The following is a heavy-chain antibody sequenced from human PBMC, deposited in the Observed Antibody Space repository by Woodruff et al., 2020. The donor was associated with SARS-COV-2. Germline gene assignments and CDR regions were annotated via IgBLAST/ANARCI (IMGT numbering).Heavy chain of an antibody. J-gene: IGHJ3*02. CDR2: GST. V-gene: IGHV4-4*02. D-gene: IGHD5-18*01. Sequence: GSTNYNPSLKSRVTISVDKSKNQFSLKLSSVTAADTAGYYCARGAGYSYGYLTGDAFDIWGQGTMVTVSS. CDR3: ARGAGYSYGYLTGDAFDI.